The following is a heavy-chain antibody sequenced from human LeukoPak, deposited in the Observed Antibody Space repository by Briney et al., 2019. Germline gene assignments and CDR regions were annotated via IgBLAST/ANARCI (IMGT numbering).Heavy chain of an antibody. CDR3: ARDRVRGNSNPFFDY. J-gene: IGHJ4*02. Sequence: PSETLSLTCTVSGGSISSGGYYWSWIRQHPGKGLEWIGCIHYSGSTYYNPSLKSRGTISIDTSKNQFSLKLSSVTAADTAVYYCARDRVRGNSNPFFDYWGQGTLVTVSS. CDR2: IHYSGST. D-gene: IGHD4-11*01. V-gene: IGHV4-31*03. CDR1: GGSISSGGYY.